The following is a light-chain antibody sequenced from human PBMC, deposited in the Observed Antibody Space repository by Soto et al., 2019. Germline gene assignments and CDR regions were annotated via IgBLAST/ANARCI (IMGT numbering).Light chain of an antibody. Sequence: DIVLTQSPDSLAVSLGERATINCKSSQTILYSSNSKNYLAWYQQKPGQPPKLLIYWASTRESGVPDRFSGSGSGTDFTLTISSLQAEDVAVYYXQQYYTTPLTFGGGTKVEIK. V-gene: IGKV4-1*01. CDR2: WAS. CDR3: QQYYTTPLT. J-gene: IGKJ4*01. CDR1: QTILYSSNSKNY.